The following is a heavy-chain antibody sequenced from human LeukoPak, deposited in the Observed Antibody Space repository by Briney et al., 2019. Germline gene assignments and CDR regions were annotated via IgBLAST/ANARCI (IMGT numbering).Heavy chain of an antibody. J-gene: IGHJ4*02. D-gene: IGHD3-22*01. CDR2: ISAYNGNT. CDR1: GYTFTSYG. Sequence: ASVKVSCKASGYTFTSYGISWVRQAPGQGLEWMGWISAYNGNTNYAQKLQGRVTMTTDTSTSTAYMELRSLRSDDTAVYYCARAHYYDSSGYPKADYWGQGTLVTVSS. V-gene: IGHV1-18*01. CDR3: ARAHYYDSSGYPKADY.